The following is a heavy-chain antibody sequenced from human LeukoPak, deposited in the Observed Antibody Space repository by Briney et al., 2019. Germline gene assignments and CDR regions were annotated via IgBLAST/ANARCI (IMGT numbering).Heavy chain of an antibody. D-gene: IGHD3-22*01. J-gene: IGHJ4*02. V-gene: IGHV3-11*04. CDR1: GFTFSDYY. CDR3: ARAGSSYDSSAYYPFDY. Sequence: GGSLRLSCAASGFTFSDYYMSWIRQAPGKGLEWVSYVNTRGTIIYYADSVKGRFTISRDNAKNTLYLQMNSLRAEDTAVYYCARAGSSYDSSAYYPFDYWGQGTLVTVSS. CDR2: VNTRGTII.